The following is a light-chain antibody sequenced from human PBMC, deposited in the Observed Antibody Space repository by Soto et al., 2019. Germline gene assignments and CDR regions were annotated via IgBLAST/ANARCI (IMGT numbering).Light chain of an antibody. Sequence: QSALTQPASVSGSPGQSITISCTGTGRDVGNYIFVSWYRQHPGKAPKLMIYDINNRPSGVSNRFSGSKSGNTASLTISGLQAEDEADYYCVSYTTSASYVFGTGTKLTVL. V-gene: IGLV2-14*01. J-gene: IGLJ1*01. CDR3: VSYTTSASYV. CDR1: GRDVGNYIF. CDR2: DIN.